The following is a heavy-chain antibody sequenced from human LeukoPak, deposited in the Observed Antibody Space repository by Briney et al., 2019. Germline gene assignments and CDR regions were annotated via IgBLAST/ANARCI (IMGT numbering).Heavy chain of an antibody. CDR2: IYYSGST. CDR3: ARKSSPKAYCGGDCYGFDI. V-gene: IGHV4-39*01. CDR1: GDSISSSSSY. D-gene: IGHD2-21*02. Sequence: SETLSLTCTVSGDSISSSSSYWGWIRQPPGEGLEWIGSIYYSGSTYYNPSLKSRVTISVDTSKNQFSLKLSSVTAADTAVYYCARKSSPKAYCGGDCYGFDIWGQGTMVTVSS. J-gene: IGHJ3*02.